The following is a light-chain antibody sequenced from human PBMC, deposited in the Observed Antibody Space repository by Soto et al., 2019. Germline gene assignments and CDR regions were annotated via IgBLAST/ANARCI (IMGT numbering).Light chain of an antibody. Sequence: QSALTQPASVSGSPGQSITIYCTGSTSDVGTYNYVSWYQQDPGKAPKLIIYEVSNRPSGVSDRFSGSKSGNTASLTISDLQSEDEGDYHCSSYTNMRTVVFGGGTKLTVL. V-gene: IGLV2-14*01. CDR3: SSYTNMRTVV. CDR2: EVS. J-gene: IGLJ2*01. CDR1: TSDVGTYNY.